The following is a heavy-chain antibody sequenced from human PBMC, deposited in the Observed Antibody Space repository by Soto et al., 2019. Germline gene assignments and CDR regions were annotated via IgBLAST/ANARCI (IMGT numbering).Heavy chain of an antibody. CDR3: ATTPGGGGY. CDR2: IYSGGYT. D-gene: IGHD3-10*01. J-gene: IGHJ4*02. CDR1: GFTVSNNY. Sequence: EGQLVESGGGLIQPGGSLRLSCAVSGFTVSNNYMSWVRQAPGKGLEGVSVIYSGGYTAYGDSVKGRFTISRDNSKNTLFLKKNPRSAGDPAVFYCATTPGGGGYWGQGTLVTVSS. V-gene: IGHV3-53*01.